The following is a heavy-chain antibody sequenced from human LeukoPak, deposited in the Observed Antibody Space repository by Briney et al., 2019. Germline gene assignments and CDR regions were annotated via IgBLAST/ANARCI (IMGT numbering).Heavy chain of an antibody. CDR2: ISGYGATT. D-gene: IGHD2-15*01. CDR3: AKAGSEAVVAAYYFDS. Sequence: GGSLRLSCAASGFPFSSYWMSWVRQAPGKGLEWVSAISGYGATTFYADSVKGRFTISRDNSKNTLYLQINSLRAEDTAIYYCAKAGSEAVVAAYYFDSWGQGTLVTVSS. CDR1: GFPFSSYW. V-gene: IGHV3-23*01. J-gene: IGHJ4*02.